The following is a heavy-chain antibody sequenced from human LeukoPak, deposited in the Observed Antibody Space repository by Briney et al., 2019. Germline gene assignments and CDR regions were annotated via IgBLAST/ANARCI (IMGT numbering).Heavy chain of an antibody. CDR2: ISGSGGST. Sequence: GGSLRLPCAASGFTFSSYAMSWVRQAPGKGLEWVSAISGSGGSTYYADSVKGRFTISRDNSKNTLYLQMNSLRAEDTAVYYCAKTPRIVVVPAATVYFDYWGQGTLVTVSS. D-gene: IGHD2-2*01. CDR1: GFTFSSYA. V-gene: IGHV3-23*01. J-gene: IGHJ4*02. CDR3: AKTPRIVVVPAATVYFDY.